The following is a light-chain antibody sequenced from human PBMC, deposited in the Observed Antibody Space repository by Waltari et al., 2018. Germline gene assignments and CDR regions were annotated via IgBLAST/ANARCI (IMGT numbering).Light chain of an antibody. J-gene: IGKJ2*01. CDR2: KAA. Sequence: DIQMTQSPSSLSASVGDRVVITCRASQSISSYLNWYQQETGKAPKLLIYKAANLQSGVTSRFSGSGSGTDFTLTIISLQPEDFATYYCQQSYSSPYTFGQGTKVEIK. CDR1: QSISSY. CDR3: QQSYSSPYT. V-gene: IGKV1-39*01.